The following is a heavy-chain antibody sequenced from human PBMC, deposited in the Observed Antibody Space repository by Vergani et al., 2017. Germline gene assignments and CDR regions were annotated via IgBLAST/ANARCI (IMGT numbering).Heavy chain of an antibody. J-gene: IGHJ4*02. CDR2: INPNSGGT. CDR1: GYPFTGYY. D-gene: IGHD3-16*02. CDR3: AGDFAPADYDYVWGSYRFASPDY. V-gene: IGHV1-2*02. Sequence: QVQLVQSGAEVKKPGASVKVSCKASGYPFTGYYIHWVRQAPGQGLDWMGWINPNSGGTNYAQKFQGRVPMTRDRSISTAYMELSRLRSDDPAVYYCAGDFAPADYDYVWGSYRFASPDYWGQGTLVTVSS.